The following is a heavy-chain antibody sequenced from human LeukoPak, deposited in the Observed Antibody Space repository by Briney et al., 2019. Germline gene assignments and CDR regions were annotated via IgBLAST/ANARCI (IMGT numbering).Heavy chain of an antibody. Sequence: SETLSLTCAVYGGSFSGYYWSWIRQPPGKGLEWIGEINHSGSTNYNPSLKSRVTISVDTSKNQFSPKLSSVTAADTAVYYCARGLAAAGTPHWGQGTLVTVSS. CDR1: GGSFSGYY. CDR2: INHSGST. J-gene: IGHJ4*02. CDR3: ARGLAAAGTPH. V-gene: IGHV4-34*01. D-gene: IGHD6-13*01.